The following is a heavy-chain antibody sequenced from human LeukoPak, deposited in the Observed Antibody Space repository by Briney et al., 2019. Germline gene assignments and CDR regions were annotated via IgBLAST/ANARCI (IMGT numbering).Heavy chain of an antibody. Sequence: PGRSLRLSCAASGFTFSSYGMHWVRQAPGKGLEWVAVVWANGNTKYYADSVKGRFTISRDNSKNTLHLQIDSLRAEDTATYYCTRDNANRAYDYWGQGTLVTVSS. V-gene: IGHV3-33*08. D-gene: IGHD1-14*01. J-gene: IGHJ4*02. CDR2: VWANGNTK. CDR1: GFTFSSYG. CDR3: TRDNANRAYDY.